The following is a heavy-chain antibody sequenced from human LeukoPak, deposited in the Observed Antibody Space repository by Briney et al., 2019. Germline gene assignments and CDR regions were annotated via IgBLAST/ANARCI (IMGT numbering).Heavy chain of an antibody. V-gene: IGHV3-21*01. CDR1: GFTFSSYS. D-gene: IGHD5-12*01. CDR3: ARSEGGYASY. CDR2: ISSSSSYI. J-gene: IGHJ4*02. Sequence: GGSLRLSCAASGFTFSSYSMNWVRQAPGKGLEWVSSISSSSSYIYYADSVKGRFTISRDNAKNPLYLQMNSLRAEGTAVYYCARSEGGYASYWGQGTLVTVSS.